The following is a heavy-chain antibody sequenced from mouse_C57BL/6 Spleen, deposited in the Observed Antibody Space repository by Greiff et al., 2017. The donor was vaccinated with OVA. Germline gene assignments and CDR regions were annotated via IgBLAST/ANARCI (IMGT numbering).Heavy chain of an antibody. J-gene: IGHJ2*01. CDR1: GYSITSGYY. V-gene: IGHV3-6*01. CDR2: ISYDGSN. D-gene: IGHD1-1*01. Sequence: EVKLMESGPGLVKPSQSLSLTCSVTGYSITSGYYWNWIRQFPGNKLEWMGYISYDGSNNYNPSLQNRISITRDTSKNQFFLKLNSVTTEDTATYYCARDRGSSYYFDYWGQGTTLTVSS. CDR3: ARDRGSSYYFDY.